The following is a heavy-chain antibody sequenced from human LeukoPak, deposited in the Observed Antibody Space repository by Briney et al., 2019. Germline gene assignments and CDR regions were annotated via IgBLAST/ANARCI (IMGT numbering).Heavy chain of an antibody. CDR2: INPNSGGT. CDR1: GYTFTGYY. D-gene: IGHD3-10*01. J-gene: IGHJ6*03. CDR3: ARDPPNYYGSGSYYYYYMDV. V-gene: IGHV1-2*02. Sequence: ASVKVSCKASGYTFTGYYMHWVRQAPGQGLEWMGWINPNSGGTNYAQKFQGRVTMTRDTSISTAYMELSRLRSDDTAVYYCARDPPNYYGSGSYYYYYMDVWGKGTTVTVSS.